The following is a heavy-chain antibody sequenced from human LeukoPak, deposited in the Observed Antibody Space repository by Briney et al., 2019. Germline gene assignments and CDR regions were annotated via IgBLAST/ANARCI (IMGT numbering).Heavy chain of an antibody. J-gene: IGHJ4*02. Sequence: ASVTVSFMASGYTFTDYYMHWVRQAPGQGLAWMGWINPNSGGTNYARKFQGRVTMTRDTSIGTAYMELSGLTSDDTAVYYCARGYYDRGSLYYFDYWGQGTLVTVSS. D-gene: IGHD3-22*01. CDR3: ARGYYDRGSLYYFDY. CDR2: INPNSGGT. V-gene: IGHV1-2*02. CDR1: GYTFTDYY.